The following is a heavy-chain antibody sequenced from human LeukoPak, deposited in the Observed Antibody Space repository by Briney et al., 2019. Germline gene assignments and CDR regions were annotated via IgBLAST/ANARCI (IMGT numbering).Heavy chain of an antibody. CDR2: IYYSVSA. CDR1: GGSIRSGGYS. D-gene: IGHD1-14*01. CDR3: ASEGIRDYYYYSMDV. V-gene: IGHV4-30-4*07. J-gene: IGHJ6*03. Sequence: SETLSLTCAVSGGSIRSGGYSWSWIRQPPGKGLEWIGSIYYSVSAYYNPSLKSRVTISIDPSKNQFSLKLSSVTAADTAVYYCASEGIRDYYYYSMDVWGKGTTVTISS.